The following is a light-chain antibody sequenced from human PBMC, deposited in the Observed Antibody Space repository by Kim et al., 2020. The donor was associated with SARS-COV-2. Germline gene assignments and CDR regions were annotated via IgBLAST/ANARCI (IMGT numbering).Light chain of an antibody. CDR3: NSRDSSGNRV. CDR1: RLRSYY. V-gene: IGLV3-19*01. Sequence: VAWVQTVRITCQGDRLRSYYASWYQQKPGQAPILVIYGMNSRPSGIPDRFSGSSSGNTASLTITGAQAEDEADYYCNSRDSSGNRVFGGGTKLTVL. J-gene: IGLJ3*02. CDR2: GMN.